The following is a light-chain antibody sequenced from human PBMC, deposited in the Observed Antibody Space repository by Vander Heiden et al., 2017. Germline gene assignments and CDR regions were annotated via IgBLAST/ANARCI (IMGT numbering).Light chain of an antibody. CDR2: DVT. V-gene: IGLV2-23*02. J-gene: IGLJ2*01. CDR3: CSYAGSHSLV. Sequence: QSARTQPASVFGSPGQTISISCAGSRSDVGSYSLVSWYQHLPGKAPKLIIFDVTKRPSGVSSRFSGSKSGNTASLTISSVQAEDEADYFCCSYAGSHSLVFGGGTRLTVL. CDR1: RSDVGSYSL.